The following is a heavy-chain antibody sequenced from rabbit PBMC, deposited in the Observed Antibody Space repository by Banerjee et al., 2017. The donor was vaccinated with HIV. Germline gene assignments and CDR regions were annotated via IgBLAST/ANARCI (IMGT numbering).Heavy chain of an antibody. CDR3: ARGYDDYDARLDL. D-gene: IGHD2-1*01. CDR2: IDPVFGRT. J-gene: IGHJ3*01. V-gene: IGHV1S7*01. CDR1: GFDFSSYG. Sequence: QLVESGGGLVQPGGSLKLSCKASGFDFSSYGESWVRQALGKGLEWNGYIDPVFGRTHCATGVEGRFTVTSHNVQNTRWLQLNSLTAADTATYFCARGYDDYDARLDLWGQGTLVTVS.